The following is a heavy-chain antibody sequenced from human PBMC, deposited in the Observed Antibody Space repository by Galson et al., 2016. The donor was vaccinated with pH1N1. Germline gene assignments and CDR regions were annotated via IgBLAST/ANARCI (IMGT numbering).Heavy chain of an antibody. CDR3: ARQYDFGDYRGNAFDI. CDR2: VNPGGSTI. Sequence: QSGAEVKKPGESLKISCKASGYRFTNYWIAWVRQVPGKGLEWVGVVNPGGSTIRYSPHFQGQVTISSDKSINTAYLQWVSLKASDTATYYCARQYDFGDYRGNAFDIWGLGTMVIVSS. CDR1: GYRFTNYW. D-gene: IGHD4-17*01. J-gene: IGHJ3*02. V-gene: IGHV5-51*03.